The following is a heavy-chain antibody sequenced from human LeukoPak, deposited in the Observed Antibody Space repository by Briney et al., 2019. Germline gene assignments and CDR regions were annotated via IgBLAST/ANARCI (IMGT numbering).Heavy chain of an antibody. D-gene: IGHD1-26*01. Sequence: GGSLRLSCAASGFTFSSYWMGWVRQAPGKGLEWVANIKQDGSEKYYVDSVKGRFTISRDNAKKSLYLQMNSLRVEDTAVYYCARAYSERYGLGYYYMDVWGKGTTVTVSS. J-gene: IGHJ6*03. CDR2: IKQDGSEK. CDR1: GFTFSSYW. CDR3: ARAYSERYGLGYYYMDV. V-gene: IGHV3-7*01.